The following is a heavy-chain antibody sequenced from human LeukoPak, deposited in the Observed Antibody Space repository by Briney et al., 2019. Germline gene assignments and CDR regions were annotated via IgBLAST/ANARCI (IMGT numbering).Heavy chain of an antibody. D-gene: IGHD3-22*01. V-gene: IGHV1-2*02. CDR3: AGDITMIVETRFDY. CDR1: GYTFTSYY. Sequence: ASVKVSCKASGYTFTSYYMHWVRQAPGQGLEWMGWINPNSGGTNYAQKFQGRVTMTRDTSISTAYMELSRLRSDDTAVYYGAGDITMIVETRFDYWGQGTLVTVSS. CDR2: INPNSGGT. J-gene: IGHJ4*02.